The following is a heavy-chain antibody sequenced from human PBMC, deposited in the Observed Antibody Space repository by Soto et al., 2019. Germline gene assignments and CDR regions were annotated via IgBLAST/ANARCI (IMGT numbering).Heavy chain of an antibody. CDR3: ARDQVSAGSGRIQLDY. D-gene: IGHD3-10*01. V-gene: IGHV1-69*08. J-gene: IGHJ4*02. CDR1: GGTFSSYT. CDR2: IIPILGIA. Sequence: QVQLVQSGAEVKKPGSSVKVSCKASGGTFSSYTISWVRQAPGQGLEWMGRIIPILGIANYAQKFQGRVTITADKSTSTAYMELSSLRSEDTAVYYCARDQVSAGSGRIQLDYWGQGTLVTVSS.